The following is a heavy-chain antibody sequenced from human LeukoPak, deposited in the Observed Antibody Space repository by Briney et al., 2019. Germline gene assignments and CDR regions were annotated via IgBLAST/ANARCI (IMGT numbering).Heavy chain of an antibody. V-gene: IGHV1-18*01. D-gene: IGHD1-26*01. CDR1: GYTFTSYA. CDR2: TSAYNGNT. CDR3: ARVRCGNYYWDY. J-gene: IGHJ4*02. Sequence: ASVKVSCKASGYTFTSYAFSWVRQAPGQGLEWMGWTSAYNGNTNYAQKLQGRVSMTTDTSTRTAYMELRSLRSDDTAVYYCARVRCGNYYWDYWGQGTLVTVSS.